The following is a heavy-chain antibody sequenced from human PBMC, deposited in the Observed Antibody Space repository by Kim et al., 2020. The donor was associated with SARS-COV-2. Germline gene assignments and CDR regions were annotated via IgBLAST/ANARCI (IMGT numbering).Heavy chain of an antibody. V-gene: IGHV3-23*01. CDR1: GFTFSNFG. J-gene: IGHJ4*02. D-gene: IGHD6-6*01. CDR2: ISARGTT. Sequence: GGSLRLSCAASGFTFSNFGMSWVRQAPGKGLEWVSTISARGTTNYAGSVKGRFTISRDNSKNTLSLQVNSLRVEDTAVYFCAKTIIETRYFDSWGQGTLVTVSS. CDR3: AKTIIETRYFDS.